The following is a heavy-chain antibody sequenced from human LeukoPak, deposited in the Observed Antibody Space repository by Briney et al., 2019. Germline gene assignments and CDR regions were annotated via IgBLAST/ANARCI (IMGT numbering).Heavy chain of an antibody. D-gene: IGHD1-26*01. V-gene: IGHV5-51*01. CDR3: ARHIRRVGATQGDY. J-gene: IGHJ4*02. CDR1: GCSFSNYW. Sequence: GESLKISCKGSGCSFSNYWIAWVRQMPGKGLEWMGIIYPGDSDTRYSPSFQGQVTISADKSISTAYLQWSSLKASDTAMYYCARHIRRVGATQGDYWGQGTLVTVSS. CDR2: IYPGDSDT.